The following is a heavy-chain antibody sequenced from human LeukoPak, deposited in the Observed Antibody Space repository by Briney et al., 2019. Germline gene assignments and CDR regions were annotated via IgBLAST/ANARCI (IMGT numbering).Heavy chain of an antibody. CDR1: GGSISSGSYY. D-gene: IGHD6-19*01. Sequence: PSETLSLTCTVSGGSISSGSYYWSWIRQPAGKGLEWIGRIFTSGSTKYNPSLKSRVTISVDTSKNQFSLKLSSVTAADTAVYYCARDQAGAFDIWGQGTMVTVSS. V-gene: IGHV4-61*02. CDR3: ARDQAGAFDI. J-gene: IGHJ3*02. CDR2: IFTSGST.